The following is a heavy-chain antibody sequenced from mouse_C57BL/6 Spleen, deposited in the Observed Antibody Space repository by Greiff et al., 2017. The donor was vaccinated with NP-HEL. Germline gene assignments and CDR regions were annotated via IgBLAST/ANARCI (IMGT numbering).Heavy chain of an antibody. CDR2: IYPGDGDT. J-gene: IGHJ3*01. Sequence: VQLQQSGAELVKPGASVKISCKASGSAFGSNWMNWVKRRPGKGLEWIGQIYPGDGDTNYNGKFRGKATLTADKSSSTAYMQLSSLTSEDSAVYFCARSSSGLYWGQGTLVTVSA. CDR1: GSAFGSNW. D-gene: IGHD3-2*02. CDR3: ARSSSGLY. V-gene: IGHV1-80*01.